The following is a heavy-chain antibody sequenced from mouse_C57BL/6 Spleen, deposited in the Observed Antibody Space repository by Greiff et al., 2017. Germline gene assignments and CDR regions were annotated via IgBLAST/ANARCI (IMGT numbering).Heavy chain of an antibody. CDR2: IDPSDSET. V-gene: IGHV1-52*01. Sequence: QVQLKQPGAELVRPGSSVKLSCKASGYTFTSYWMHWVKQRPIQGLEWIGNIDPSDSETHYNQKFKDKATLTVDKSSSTAYMQLSSLTSEDSAVYYCARFYYYGSSWFAYWGQGTLVTVSA. CDR1: GYTFTSYW. J-gene: IGHJ3*01. CDR3: ARFYYYGSSWFAY. D-gene: IGHD1-1*01.